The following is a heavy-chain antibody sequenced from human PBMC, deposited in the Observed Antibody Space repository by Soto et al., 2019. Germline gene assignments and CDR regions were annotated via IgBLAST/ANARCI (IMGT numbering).Heavy chain of an antibody. CDR1: GFRFDGHA. CDR3: ARLRYSDGTGNFDY. D-gene: IGHD1-26*01. Sequence: EVQLVESGGGLVQPGRSLRISCVGSGFRFDGHAMHWVRQSPGKGLEWVSGLGWDSGGIDYADFGKGRFTISRDNAKNSLYLQMNSLRAEDTAFYYCARLRYSDGTGNFDYWGQGTLVTVSS. V-gene: IGHV3-9*01. J-gene: IGHJ4*02. CDR2: LGWDSGGI.